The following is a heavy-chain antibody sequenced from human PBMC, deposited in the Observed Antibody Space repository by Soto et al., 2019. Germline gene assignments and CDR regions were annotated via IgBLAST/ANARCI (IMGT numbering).Heavy chain of an antibody. D-gene: IGHD2-2*01. CDR3: ARLRGGGGYCISTSCYLYWFDP. Sequence: PSETLSLTCTVSGGSISSSSYYWGWIRQPPGKGLEWIGSIYYSGSTYYNPSLKSRVTISVDTSKNQFSLKLSSVTAADTAVYYCARLRGGGGYCISTSCYLYWFDPWGQGTLVTVSS. CDR2: IYYSGST. V-gene: IGHV4-39*01. J-gene: IGHJ5*02. CDR1: GGSISSSSYY.